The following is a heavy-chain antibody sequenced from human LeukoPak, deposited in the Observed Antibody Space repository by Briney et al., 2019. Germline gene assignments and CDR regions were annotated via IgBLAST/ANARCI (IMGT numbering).Heavy chain of an antibody. CDR1: GYTFTSYY. J-gene: IGHJ4*02. D-gene: IGHD6-13*01. CDR3: NLEEGSSSWTGLDY. V-gene: IGHV1-46*01. Sequence: ASVKVSCKASGYTFTSYYMHWVRQAPGQGLEWMGIINPSGGSTSYAQKFQGRVTITADESTSTAYMELSSLRSEDTAVYYCNLEEGSSSWTGLDYWGQGTLVTVSS. CDR2: INPSGGST.